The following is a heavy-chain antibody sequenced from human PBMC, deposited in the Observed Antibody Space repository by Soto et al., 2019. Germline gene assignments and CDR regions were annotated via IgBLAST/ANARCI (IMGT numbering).Heavy chain of an antibody. V-gene: IGHV1-18*01. CDR1: GYTFFTYD. Sequence: QVHLVQSGVEVKTPGASVKVSCQASGYTFFTYDISWVRQAPGQGLEWMGWISTYSGDTKYAQKFQGRVTMTTDTSTTTAYLELRSLRSDDPAVYYCARQHGPTTSENGFDPWGQGTRVTVSS. CDR3: ARQHGPTTSENGFDP. J-gene: IGHJ5*02. D-gene: IGHD5-12*01. CDR2: ISTYSGDT.